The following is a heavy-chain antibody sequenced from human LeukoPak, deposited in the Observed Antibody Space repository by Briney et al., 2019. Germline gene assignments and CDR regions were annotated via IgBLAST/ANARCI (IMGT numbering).Heavy chain of an antibody. V-gene: IGHV4-30-4*01. D-gene: IGHD3-3*01. CDR2: IYYSGST. Sequence: PSETLSLTCTVSGVSISSGGYYWSWIRQPPGKGLERIGYIYYSGSTYYNPSLKSRVTISVDTSKNQFSLKLSSVTAADTAVYYCARVESTQYYDFWSGYYRGNWFDPWGQGTLVTVSS. J-gene: IGHJ5*02. CDR1: GVSISSGGYY. CDR3: ARVESTQYYDFWSGYYRGNWFDP.